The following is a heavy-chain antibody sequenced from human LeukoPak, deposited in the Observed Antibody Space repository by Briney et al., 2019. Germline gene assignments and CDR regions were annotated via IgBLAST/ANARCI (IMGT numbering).Heavy chain of an antibody. D-gene: IGHD3-16*02. V-gene: IGHV4-4*07. CDR3: AKGVWGSYRARGAFDI. J-gene: IGHJ3*02. CDR1: GGSISSYY. Sequence: SETLSLTCTVSGGSISSYYWSWIRQPAGKGLEWIGRIYTSGSTNYNPSLKSRVTISVDTSKNQFSLKLSSVTAADTAVYYCAKGVWGSYRARGAFDIWGQGTMVTVSS. CDR2: IYTSGST.